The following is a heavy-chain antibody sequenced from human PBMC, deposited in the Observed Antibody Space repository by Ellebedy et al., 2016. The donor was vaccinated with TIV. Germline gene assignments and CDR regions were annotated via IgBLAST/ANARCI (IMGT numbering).Heavy chain of an antibody. CDR3: ASDGYGPFFAC. D-gene: IGHD4-17*01. Sequence: PGGSLRLSCAASGFTFNTYGMHWVGQAPGKGLEWWAVIWYDGSKKYYADSVKGRFTISRDDSKNTLHLQMTSLRDEDTALYYCASDGYGPFFACWGQGTLVTVSS. J-gene: IGHJ4*02. CDR2: IWYDGSKK. CDR1: GFTFNTYG. V-gene: IGHV3-33*01.